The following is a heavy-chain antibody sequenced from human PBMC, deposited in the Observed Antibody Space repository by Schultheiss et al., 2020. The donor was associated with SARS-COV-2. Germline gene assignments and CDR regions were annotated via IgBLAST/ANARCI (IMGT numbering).Heavy chain of an antibody. Sequence: SVKVSCKASGGTFSSYATSWVRQAPGQGLEWMGGIIPIFGTANYAQKFQGRVTITADESTSTAYMELSSLRSEDTAVYYCARDRYDFWSGYESYWYFDLWGRGTLVTVSS. CDR2: IIPIFGTA. V-gene: IGHV1-69*13. CDR1: GGTFSSYA. CDR3: ARDRYDFWSGYESYWYFDL. J-gene: IGHJ2*01. D-gene: IGHD3-3*01.